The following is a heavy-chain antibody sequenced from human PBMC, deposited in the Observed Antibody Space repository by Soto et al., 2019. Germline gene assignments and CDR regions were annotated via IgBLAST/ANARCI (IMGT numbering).Heavy chain of an antibody. D-gene: IGHD2-15*01. CDR1: GFPFSSYG. J-gene: IGHJ4*02. Sequence: QVQLVESGGGVVQPRRSLRLSCAASGFPFSSYGMHWVRQAPGKGLEWVAHISYDGSNKHYTDSVKGRFTISRDNSKNMLYQPMSSLRAEDTAVYYCAGGQYYFDYCGQGPRVSVSS. CDR2: ISYDGSNK. CDR3: AGGQYYFDY. V-gene: IGHV3-30*03.